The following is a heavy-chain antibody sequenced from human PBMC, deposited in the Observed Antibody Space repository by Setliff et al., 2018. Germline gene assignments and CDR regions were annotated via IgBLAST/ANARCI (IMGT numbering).Heavy chain of an antibody. D-gene: IGHD1-26*01. V-gene: IGHV3-23*01. CDR2: ISGSAQTT. CDR1: GFTFSSYA. Sequence: GGSLRLSCAASGFTFSSYAITWVRQAPGKGLEWVSMISGSAQTTYYADSVKGRFTISRDNSKNTLYLQMNSLRAEDTAVYYCAKEPIYSGSYYYFDYWGQGTLVTVSS. J-gene: IGHJ4*02. CDR3: AKEPIYSGSYYYFDY.